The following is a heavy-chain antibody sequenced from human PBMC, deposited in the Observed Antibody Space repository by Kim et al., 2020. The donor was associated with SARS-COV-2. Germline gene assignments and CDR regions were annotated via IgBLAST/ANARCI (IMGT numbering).Heavy chain of an antibody. J-gene: IGHJ6*02. Sequence: SVKVSCKASGGTFSSYAISWVRQAPGQGLEWMGRIIPILGIANYAQKFQGRVTITADKSTSTAYMELSSLRSEDTAVYYCARDSVLWFGELLSQDYYYYGMDVWGQGTTVTVSS. CDR3: ARDSVLWFGELLSQDYYYYGMDV. D-gene: IGHD3-10*01. CDR1: GGTFSSYA. V-gene: IGHV1-69*04. CDR2: IIPILGIA.